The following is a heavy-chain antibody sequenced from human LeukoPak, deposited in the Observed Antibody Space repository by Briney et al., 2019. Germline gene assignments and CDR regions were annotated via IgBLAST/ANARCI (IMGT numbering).Heavy chain of an antibody. D-gene: IGHD3-10*01. J-gene: IGHJ6*03. V-gene: IGHV4-59*01. CDR1: GGSISSYY. CDR2: IYYSGST. CDR3: ARSTLLLWFGEVSLPLYYYYMDV. Sequence: SETLSLTCTVSGGSISSYYWSWIRQPPGKGLEWIGYIYYSGSTNYNPSLKSRVTISVDTSKNQFSLKLSSVTAADTAVYYCARSTLLLWFGEVSLPLYYYYMDVWGKGTTVTVSS.